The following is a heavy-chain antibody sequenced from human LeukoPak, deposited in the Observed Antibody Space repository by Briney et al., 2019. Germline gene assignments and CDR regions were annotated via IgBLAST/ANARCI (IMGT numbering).Heavy chain of an antibody. CDR1: GFTFSSYG. J-gene: IGHJ4*02. CDR2: ISYDGSNK. CDR3: AKDLASDY. Sequence: GGSLRLSCAASGFTFSSYGMHWVRQAPGTGLEWVAVISYDGSNKYYADSVKGRFTISRDNSKNTLYLQMNSLRAEDTAVYYCAKDLASDYWGQGTLVTVSS. V-gene: IGHV3-30*18.